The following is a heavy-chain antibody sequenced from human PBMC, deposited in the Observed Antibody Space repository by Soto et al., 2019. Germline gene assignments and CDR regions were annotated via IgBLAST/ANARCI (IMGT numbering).Heavy chain of an antibody. D-gene: IGHD6-19*01. Sequence: EVQLLESGGGLVQPGGSLRLSCAASGFTFSSYAMTWVRQAPGKGLEWVSVISDSDNATYYAVSVKGRFTISRDNSKNTLYLQFNSLRAEDTAVYYCAKGVSSSAWSASDNWGQGTLVTVSS. CDR1: GFTFSSYA. V-gene: IGHV3-23*01. J-gene: IGHJ4*02. CDR2: ISDSDNAT. CDR3: AKGVSSSAWSASDN.